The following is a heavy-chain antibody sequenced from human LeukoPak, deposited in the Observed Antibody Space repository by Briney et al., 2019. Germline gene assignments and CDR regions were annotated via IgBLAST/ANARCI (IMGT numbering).Heavy chain of an antibody. CDR1: GYTFTGYY. V-gene: IGHV1-69*13. J-gene: IGHJ1*01. D-gene: IGHD2-2*01. Sequence: SVKVSCKASGYTFTGYYVHWVRQAPGQGLEWMGGIIPIFGTANYAQKFQGRVTITADESTSTAYMELSSLRSEDTAVYYCASRCSSTSCHAGYFQHWGQGTLVTVSS. CDR3: ASRCSSTSCHAGYFQH. CDR2: IIPIFGTA.